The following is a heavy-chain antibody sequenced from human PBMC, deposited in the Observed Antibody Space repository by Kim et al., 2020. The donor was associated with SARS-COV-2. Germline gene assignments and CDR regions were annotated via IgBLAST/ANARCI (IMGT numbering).Heavy chain of an antibody. J-gene: IGHJ4*02. CDR2: IYYSGST. CDR3: AGQSTAKVIL. V-gene: IGHV4-39*01. CDR1: GGSISSSSYY. Sequence: SETLSLTYTVSGGSISSSSYYWGWIRQPPGKGLEWIGSIYYSGSTYYNPSLKSRVTISVDTSKNQFSLKLSSVTAADTAVYYCAGQSTAKVILWGQGTLVTVSS. D-gene: IGHD5-18*01.